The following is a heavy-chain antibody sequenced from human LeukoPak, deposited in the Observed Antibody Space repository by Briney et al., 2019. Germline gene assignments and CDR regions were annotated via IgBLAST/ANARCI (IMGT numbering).Heavy chain of an antibody. V-gene: IGHV3-23*01. Sequence: GGSLRLSCEGSEFTFSMFGMTWVRQAPGKGLGWVSSISGSGDNTYYADSVKGRFTISRENAKNSLYLQMSSLRAEDTAVYYCAELGITMIGGVWGKGATVTISS. CDR3: AELGITMIGGV. J-gene: IGHJ6*04. CDR2: ISGSGDNT. D-gene: IGHD3-10*02. CDR1: EFTFSMFG.